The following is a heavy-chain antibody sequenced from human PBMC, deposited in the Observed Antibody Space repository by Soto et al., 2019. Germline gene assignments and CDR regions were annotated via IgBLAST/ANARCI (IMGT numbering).Heavy chain of an antibody. Sequence: PVESLKISCQASGYSFTTYWISWVRQMPGKGLECMGRIDPTDSYTDYGPSFEGHVTMSVDRPINTAYLQWSSLKASDTAMYYCARRPHYYDSSGYPYYYGMDVWGQGTTATVSS. D-gene: IGHD3-22*01. CDR2: IDPTDSYT. V-gene: IGHV5-10-1*01. J-gene: IGHJ6*02. CDR3: ARRPHYYDSSGYPYYYGMDV. CDR1: GYSFTTYW.